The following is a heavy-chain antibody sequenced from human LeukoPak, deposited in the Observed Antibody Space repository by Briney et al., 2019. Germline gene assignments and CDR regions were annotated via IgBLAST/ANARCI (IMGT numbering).Heavy chain of an antibody. CDR1: GFTVSSNY. CDR2: IYSGGST. Sequence: GGSLRLSCAASGFTVSSNYMSWVRQAPGRGLEWVSVIYSGGSTYYADSVKGRFTISRDNSKNTLYLQMNSLRAEDTAVYYCARVGYSNYYFDYWGQGTLVTVSS. CDR3: ARVGYSNYYFDY. V-gene: IGHV3-66*02. D-gene: IGHD4-11*01. J-gene: IGHJ4*02.